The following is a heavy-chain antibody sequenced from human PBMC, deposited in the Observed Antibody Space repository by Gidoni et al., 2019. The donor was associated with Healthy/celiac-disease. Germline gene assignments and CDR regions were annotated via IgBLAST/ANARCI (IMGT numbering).Heavy chain of an antibody. CDR3: AKVVQLWILIDAFDI. V-gene: IGHV3-30*18. D-gene: IGHD5-18*01. CDR2: ISYDGSNK. J-gene: IGHJ3*02. Sequence: VQLVESGGGAVQPGRSLRLSCAASGFTFSSYGMHSVRQAPGKGLEWVAVISYDGSNKYYADAVKGRFTISRDNSKNTLYLQMNSLRAEDTAVDYCAKVVQLWILIDAFDIWGQGTMVTVSS. CDR1: GFTFSSYG.